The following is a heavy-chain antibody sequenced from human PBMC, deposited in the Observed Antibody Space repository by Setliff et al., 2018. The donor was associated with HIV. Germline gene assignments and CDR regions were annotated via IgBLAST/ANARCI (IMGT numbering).Heavy chain of an antibody. CDR3: VRVFYDATDYYAPLFDY. J-gene: IGHJ4*02. V-gene: IGHV4-34*01. D-gene: IGHD3-22*01. Sequence: PSETLSLTCVVCGGSFIDYYWGCIRQPPEKGLEWIGDINHSGSAQYNSSLQSRVSMSADTSKNQFSLRLTSVTVADTAVYFCVRVFYDATDYYAPLFDYWGQGTLVTVSS. CDR1: GGSFIDYY. CDR2: INHSGSA.